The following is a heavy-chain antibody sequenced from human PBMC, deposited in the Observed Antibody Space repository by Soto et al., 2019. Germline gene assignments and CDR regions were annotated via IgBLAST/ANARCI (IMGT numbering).Heavy chain of an antibody. D-gene: IGHD3-22*01. CDR1: GGTFSSYA. Sequence: SVKVSCKASGGTFSSYAISWVRQAPGQGLEWMGGIIPIFGTANYAQKFQGRVTITADESTSTAYMELSSLRSEDTAVYYCATGPYYYDSSGYYYYYGMDVWGQGTTVTVSS. CDR2: IIPIFGTA. V-gene: IGHV1-69*13. J-gene: IGHJ6*02. CDR3: ATGPYYYDSSGYYYYYGMDV.